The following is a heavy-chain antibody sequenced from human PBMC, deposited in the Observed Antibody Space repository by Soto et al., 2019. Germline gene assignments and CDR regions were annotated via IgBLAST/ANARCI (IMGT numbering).Heavy chain of an antibody. J-gene: IGHJ3*02. D-gene: IGHD2-21*02. CDR2: ISYDGRNK. Sequence: QVQLVESGGGVVQPARSLRLSCVASGFTFSSFGIHWVRQAPGKGLEWVALISYDGRNKYYADSVKGRFTISRDNSKNTLYLQMNSLRAEDTAVYYCARGYGGNSGAFDIWGRGTMVTVSS. CDR1: GFTFSSFG. CDR3: ARGYGGNSGAFDI. V-gene: IGHV3-33*05.